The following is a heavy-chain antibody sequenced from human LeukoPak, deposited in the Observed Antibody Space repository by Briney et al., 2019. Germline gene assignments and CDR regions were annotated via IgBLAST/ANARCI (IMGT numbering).Heavy chain of an antibody. CDR3: ARHFRHYYDSSGYYYHAFDI. CDR1: GGSFSGYY. J-gene: IGHJ3*02. Sequence: SETLSLTCAVYGGSFSGYYWSWIRQPPGKGLEWIGEINHSGSTNYNPSLKSRVTISLDTSKNQFSLKLSSVTAADTAVYYCARHFRHYYDSSGYYYHAFDIWGQGTMVTVSS. D-gene: IGHD3-22*01. CDR2: INHSGST. V-gene: IGHV4-34*01.